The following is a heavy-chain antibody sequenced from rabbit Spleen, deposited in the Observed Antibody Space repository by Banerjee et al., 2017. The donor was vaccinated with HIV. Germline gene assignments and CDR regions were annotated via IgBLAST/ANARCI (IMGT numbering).Heavy chain of an antibody. CDR2: INAVTGKA. J-gene: IGHJ4*01. CDR3: ARGSATMTMVITGYYLNL. D-gene: IGHD2-1*01. Sequence: QSLEESGGDLVKPGASLTLTCTASGFSFSNKAVMCWVRQAPGKGLEWIACINAVTGKALYASWAKGRYTLSKTSSTTVTLQMTSLTAADTATYFCARGSATMTMVITGYYLNLWGQGTLVTVS. V-gene: IGHV1S40*01. CDR1: GFSFSNKAV.